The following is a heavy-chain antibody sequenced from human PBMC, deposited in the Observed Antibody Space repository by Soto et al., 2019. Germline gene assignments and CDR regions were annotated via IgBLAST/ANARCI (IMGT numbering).Heavy chain of an antibody. D-gene: IGHD6-13*01. CDR2: ISWNSGSI. CDR3: AKGWGRAFAGN. CDR1: GFTFDDYA. Sequence: EVQLVESGGGLVQPGRSLRLSCAASGFTFDDYAMHWVRQAPGKGLEWVSGISWNSGSIGYADSVKGRFTISRDNAKNSLYVQMNSLRAEDTALYYCAKGWGRAFAGNWGQGTLVTVSS. J-gene: IGHJ4*02. V-gene: IGHV3-9*01.